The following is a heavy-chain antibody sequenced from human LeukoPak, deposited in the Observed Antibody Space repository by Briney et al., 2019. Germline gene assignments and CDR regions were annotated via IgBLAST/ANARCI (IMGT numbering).Heavy chain of an antibody. J-gene: IGHJ4*02. V-gene: IGHV4-34*01. CDR3: ARASSYYYGDY. CDR2: INHSGST. Sequence: SETLSLTCAVYGGSFSGYYWSWIRQPPGKGLEWIGEINHSGSTNYNPSLKSRVTISVDTSKNQFSLKLSSVTAADTAVYYCARASSYYYGDYWGQGTLVTVSS. CDR1: GGSFSGYY. D-gene: IGHD3-10*01.